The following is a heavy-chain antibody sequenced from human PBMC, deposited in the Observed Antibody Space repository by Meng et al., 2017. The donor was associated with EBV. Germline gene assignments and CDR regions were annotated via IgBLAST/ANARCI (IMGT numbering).Heavy chain of an antibody. V-gene: IGHV4-34*01. CDR1: GGSLSGYY. CDR3: ARGGGNRGGIVGATYRLNWFDP. Sequence: QVQLQQWCAGLLKPSETLSLTCAVYGGSLSGYYWSWIRQPPGKGLEWIGEIKHSGSTNYNPSLKSRVTISVDTSKNQFSLKLSSVTAADTAVYYCARGGGNRGGIVGATYRLNWFDPRGQGTLGTVS. D-gene: IGHD1-26*01. J-gene: IGHJ5*02. CDR2: IKHSGST.